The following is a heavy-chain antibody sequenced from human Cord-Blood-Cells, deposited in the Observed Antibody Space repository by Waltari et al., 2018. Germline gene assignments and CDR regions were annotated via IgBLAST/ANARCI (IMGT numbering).Heavy chain of an antibody. J-gene: IGHJ6*03. D-gene: IGHD5-18*01. V-gene: IGHV1-2*02. CDR2: INPSRGGT. Sequence: QVQLVQSGAEVKKPGASVKVSCKASGYTFTGYYMHWVRQAPGQGLEWMGWINPSRGGTNFDQKFQGRVTMTRDTSISTAYRELSRLRSDDTAVYYCATRGYSYLMDVWGKGTTVTVSS. CDR3: ATRGYSYLMDV. CDR1: GYTFTGYY.